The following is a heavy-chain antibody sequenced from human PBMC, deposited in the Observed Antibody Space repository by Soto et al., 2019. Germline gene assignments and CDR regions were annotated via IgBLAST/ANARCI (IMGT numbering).Heavy chain of an antibody. CDR3: ARDGRAAADPGATYGMDV. CDR1: GGSVSSGSYY. Sequence: PSETLSLTCTVSGGSVSSGSYYWSWIRQPPGKGLEWIGYIYYSGSTNYNPSLKSRVTISVDTSKNQFSLKLSSVTAADTAVYYCARDGRAAADPGATYGMDVRGQGNTVTVSS. CDR2: IYYSGST. D-gene: IGHD6-13*01. V-gene: IGHV4-61*01. J-gene: IGHJ6*02.